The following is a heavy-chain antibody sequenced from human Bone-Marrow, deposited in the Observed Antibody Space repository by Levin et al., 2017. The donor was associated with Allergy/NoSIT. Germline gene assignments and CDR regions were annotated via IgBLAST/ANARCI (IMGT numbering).Heavy chain of an antibody. CDR3: VKTTITNYFDY. J-gene: IGHJ4*02. CDR2: INPTGGTT. CDR1: GYSFTGYF. D-gene: IGHD1-1*01. Sequence: AASVKVSCKASGYSFTGYFMHWVRQAPGQGLEWMGVINPTGGTTNYAQQFEDRVTMTRDTSTSTIYMELSNLKSDDTAVYFCVKTTITNYFDYWGQGTLVSVSS. V-gene: IGHV1-46*01.